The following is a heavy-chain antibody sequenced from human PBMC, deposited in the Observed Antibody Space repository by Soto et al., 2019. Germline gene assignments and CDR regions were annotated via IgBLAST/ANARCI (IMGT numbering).Heavy chain of an antibody. CDR1: GGSISNYY. CDR2: IYTSGST. CDR3: ARERREEIHDGYDIDY. Sequence: SETLSLTCTVSGGSISNYYWSWIRQPAGKGLEWIGRIYTSGSTDYNPSLKSRVTISIDTSKNQFSLKVTSMTAADTAVYYCARERREEIHDGYDIDYWRQGTLVTVSS. J-gene: IGHJ4*02. V-gene: IGHV4-4*07. D-gene: IGHD5-12*01.